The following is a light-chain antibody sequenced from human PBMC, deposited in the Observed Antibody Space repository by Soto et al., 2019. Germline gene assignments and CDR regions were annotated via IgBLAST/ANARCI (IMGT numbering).Light chain of an antibody. J-gene: IGLJ2*01. CDR1: GSNIGINY. CDR2: DNN. V-gene: IGLV1-51*01. CDR3: GTWDTSLSTVV. Sequence: QSVLTQPPSVSAAPGQKVTISCSGSGSNIGINYVSWYQHLPGTAPKLLICDNNKRPSGIPDRFSGSKAGTSATLGITGLQTGDEADYYCGTWDTSLSTVVFGGGTKVTVL.